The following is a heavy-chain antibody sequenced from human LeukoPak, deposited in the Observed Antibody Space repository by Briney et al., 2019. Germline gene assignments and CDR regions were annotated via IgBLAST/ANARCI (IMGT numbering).Heavy chain of an antibody. CDR1: GFTFSSYA. D-gene: IGHD3-22*01. V-gene: IGHV3-23*01. CDR2: ISGSGGST. J-gene: IGHJ4*02. CDR3: AKVPRDSSGYYYDY. Sequence: GGSLRLSCAASGFTFSSYAMSWVRQAPGNGLEWVSAISGSGGSTYYADSVKGRFTISRDNSKNTLYLQMNSLRAEDTAVYYCAKVPRDSSGYYYDYWGQGTLVTVSS.